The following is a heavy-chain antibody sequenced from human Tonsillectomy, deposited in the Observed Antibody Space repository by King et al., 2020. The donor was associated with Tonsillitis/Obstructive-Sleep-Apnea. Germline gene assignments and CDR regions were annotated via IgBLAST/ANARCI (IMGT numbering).Heavy chain of an antibody. D-gene: IGHD4-11*01. J-gene: IGHJ4*02. CDR2: IYYSGST. CDR1: GGSISSSSYY. V-gene: IGHV4-39*01. Sequence: QLQESGPGLVKPSETLSLTCTVSGGSISSSSYYWGWIRQPPGKGLEWIGSIYYSGSTYYNPSLKSRVTISVDTSKNQFSLKLSSVTAADTAVYYCARHPYSNYAHVGGPDYWGQGTLVTVSS. CDR3: ARHPYSNYAHVGGPDY.